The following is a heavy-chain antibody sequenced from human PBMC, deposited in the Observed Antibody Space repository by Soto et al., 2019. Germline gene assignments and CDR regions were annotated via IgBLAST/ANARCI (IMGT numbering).Heavy chain of an antibody. V-gene: IGHV3-23*01. Sequence: GSLRLSCAASGFTFRSYALNWVRQAPGKGLEWVSGIIGSGGSTNYADSVKGRFTISRDNSKNTLYLQMNSLRAEDTAVYYCAKAKYSSGSRDAFDIWGQGTMVTVS. CDR3: AKAKYSSGSRDAFDI. CDR1: GFTFRSYA. D-gene: IGHD6-19*01. CDR2: IIGSGGST. J-gene: IGHJ3*02.